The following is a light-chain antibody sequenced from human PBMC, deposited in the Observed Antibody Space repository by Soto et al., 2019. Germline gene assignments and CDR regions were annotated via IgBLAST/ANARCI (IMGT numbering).Light chain of an antibody. CDR2: DAS. V-gene: IGKV1-33*01. CDR1: QDIKNY. J-gene: IGKJ1*01. Sequence: DIQMTQSPSSLSASVGDRVTITCQASQDIKNYLNWYQQKSGKAPKLLIYDASALPRGVPSRFSGSGSGTKFTLTIASLQPDDFATYYCQQYETFSGTFGPGTKVEI. CDR3: QQYETFSGT.